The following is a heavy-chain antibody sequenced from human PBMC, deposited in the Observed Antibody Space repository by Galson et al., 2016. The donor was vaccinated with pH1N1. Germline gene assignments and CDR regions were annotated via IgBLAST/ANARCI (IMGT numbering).Heavy chain of an antibody. Sequence: SETLSLTCTVSGGSIGRSYWNWMRQPPGRGLEWIGYSYYSGSTSYNPSLKSRVTISVDTPKNQFSLKMTSVTAADTAVYYCARGEGVQEWQSDYCEFWGQGILVTVSS. V-gene: IGHV4-59*01. CDR1: GGSIGRSY. J-gene: IGHJ4*02. D-gene: IGHD3-3*01. CDR2: SYYSGST. CDR3: ARGEGVQEWQSDYCEF.